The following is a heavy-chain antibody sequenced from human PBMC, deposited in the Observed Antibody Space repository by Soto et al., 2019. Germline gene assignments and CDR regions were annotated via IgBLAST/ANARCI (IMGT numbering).Heavy chain of an antibody. CDR3: GRSGDDYGSYIDY. V-gene: IGHV4-38-2*01. J-gene: IGHJ4*02. D-gene: IGHD4-17*01. Sequence: KPSETLSLTCGVSGYSISSGHYWTWMRQSPGKSLEWIGSINHSGNTYYNPSLRSRVTFSVDTSKNQVSLRLSSVTAADTAVYYCGRSGDDYGSYIDYWGQGTLVTVSS. CDR1: GYSISSGHY. CDR2: INHSGNT.